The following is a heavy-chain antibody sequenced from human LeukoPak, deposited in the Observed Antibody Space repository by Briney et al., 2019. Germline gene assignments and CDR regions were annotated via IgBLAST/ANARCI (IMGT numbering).Heavy chain of an antibody. CDR2: IDGSGGTT. D-gene: IGHD5-12*01. CDR1: GFTFTRNA. V-gene: IGHV3-23*01. J-gene: IGHJ4*02. Sequence: GGSLRLSCAASGFTFTRNAMAWVRQAPGKGLEWVSAIDGSGGTTFYADSVKGRVTISRVQSTNTVYLQMNSLRPEDTAVYYCAKDRDSKNGYRGYDYDFWGQGTLVTVSS. CDR3: AKDRDSKNGYRGYDYDF.